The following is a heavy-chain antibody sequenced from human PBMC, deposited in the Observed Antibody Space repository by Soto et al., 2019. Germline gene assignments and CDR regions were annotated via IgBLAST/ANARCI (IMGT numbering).Heavy chain of an antibody. CDR3: SRVSMYDSYGHNPFDH. V-gene: IGHV3-49*03. CDR2: VRSQFYGGTS. J-gene: IGHJ4*02. Sequence: PGGSLRLSCTASGFTFDDYAMAWFRQAPGKGLEWVGFVRSQFYGGTSEYAASVKGRFTISRDDSKTIASLQMNSLKTEDTAVYYCSRVSMYDSYGHNPFDHWGQGTLVTVSS. CDR1: GFTFDDYA. D-gene: IGHD3-22*01.